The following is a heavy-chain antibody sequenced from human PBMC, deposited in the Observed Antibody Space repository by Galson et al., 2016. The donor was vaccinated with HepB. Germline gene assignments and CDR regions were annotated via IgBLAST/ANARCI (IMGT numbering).Heavy chain of an antibody. CDR3: ARVRNYVDSSGYHYFFDP. J-gene: IGHJ5*02. V-gene: IGHV4-59*01. D-gene: IGHD3-22*01. CDR2: IYYSGST. Sequence: ETLSLTCTVSGGSISPYYWSWIRQPPGKGLECIGYIYYSGSTNYNPSLKSRVTISVDTSKNQFSLKLSSVTAADTAVYYCARVRNYVDSSGYHYFFDPWGQGTLVTVSS. CDR1: GGSISPYY.